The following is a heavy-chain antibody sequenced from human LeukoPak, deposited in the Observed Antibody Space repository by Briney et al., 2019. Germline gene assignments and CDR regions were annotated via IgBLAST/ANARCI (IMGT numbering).Heavy chain of an antibody. CDR3: ATSGGTSGPELDY. CDR1: GYSFTGYY. V-gene: IGHV1-2*02. J-gene: IGHJ4*02. Sequence: GASAKVSCKASGYSFTGYYMHWVRQAPGQGLEWMGWINPKSGGTNYAQKFQGRVTMTRDTSISTAYMEVSRMTSDDTAVYYCATSGGTSGPELDYWGQGTLVTVSS. D-gene: IGHD3-3*01. CDR2: INPKSGGT.